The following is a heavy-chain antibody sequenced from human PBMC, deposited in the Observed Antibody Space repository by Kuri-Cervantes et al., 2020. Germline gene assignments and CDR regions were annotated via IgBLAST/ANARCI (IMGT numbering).Heavy chain of an antibody. Sequence: SETLSLTCAVSGLFISHGHYWGWIRQPPGKGLEWIGSIYHTGSTYYNPSLKSRVTISVNTSKNQLSLKLSSVTAVDTAVYYCAGSLRSFDDYYYMDVWGRGTTVTVSS. CDR1: GLFISHGHY. J-gene: IGHJ6*03. CDR2: IYHTGST. V-gene: IGHV4-38-2*01. D-gene: IGHD3-9*01. CDR3: AGSLRSFDDYYYMDV.